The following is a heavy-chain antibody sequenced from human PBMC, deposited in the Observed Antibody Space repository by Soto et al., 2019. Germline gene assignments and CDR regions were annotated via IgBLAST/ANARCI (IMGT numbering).Heavy chain of an antibody. CDR3: ARSPRTSKPGRFDI. Sequence: PSETLSLTCTVSGGSISSSSYYWGWIRQPPGKGPEWIGSIYYSGSTYYNPSLKSRVTISVDTSKNQFSLKLSSVTAADTAVYYCARSPRTSKPGRFDIWGQGTMVTVSS. CDR2: IYYSGST. V-gene: IGHV4-39*01. J-gene: IGHJ3*02. CDR1: GGSISSSSYY.